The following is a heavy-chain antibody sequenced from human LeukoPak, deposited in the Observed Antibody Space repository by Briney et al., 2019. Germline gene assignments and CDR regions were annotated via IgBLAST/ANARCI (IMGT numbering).Heavy chain of an antibody. D-gene: IGHD3-22*01. Sequence: SETLSLTCTVSGGSISSYYWSWIRQPPGKGLEWIGYIYYSGSTNYNPFLKSRVTISVDTSKNQFSLKLSSVTAADTAVYYCAREANYDSSPDAFDIWGQGTMVTVSS. CDR3: AREANYDSSPDAFDI. CDR2: IYYSGST. V-gene: IGHV4-59*01. J-gene: IGHJ3*02. CDR1: GGSISSYY.